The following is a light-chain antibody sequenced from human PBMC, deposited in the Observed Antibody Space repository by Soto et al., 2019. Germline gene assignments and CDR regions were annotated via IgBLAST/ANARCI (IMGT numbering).Light chain of an antibody. V-gene: IGLV1-51*01. CDR1: SYNIGANY. CDR3: GAWDSSLSAGV. Sequence: QSVLTQPPSVSAAPGQKVTISCSGSSYNIGANYVSWYQQLPGTAPTLLIYDNDKRPSGIPDRFSASKSGTSATLGITGLQTGDEADYYCGAWDSSLSAGVFGGGTKLTVL. CDR2: DND. J-gene: IGLJ2*01.